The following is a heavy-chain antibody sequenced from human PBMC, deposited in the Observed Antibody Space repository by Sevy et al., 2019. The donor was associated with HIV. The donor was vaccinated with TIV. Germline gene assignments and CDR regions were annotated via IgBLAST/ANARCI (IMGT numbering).Heavy chain of an antibody. CDR2: INYDLTT. J-gene: IGHJ3*02. V-gene: IGHV4-34*01. CDR1: GGAFSGYF. CDR3: ARNQSPYGGGLAAFDI. Sequence: SETLSLTCAVEGGAFSGYFWTWIRQPPGKGLEWIGEINYDLTTNYNPSLNSRLTISLDPTRKRISLNLKYVTAADTALYSCARNQSPYGGGLAAFDIWGRGTVVTVS. D-gene: IGHD3-16*01.